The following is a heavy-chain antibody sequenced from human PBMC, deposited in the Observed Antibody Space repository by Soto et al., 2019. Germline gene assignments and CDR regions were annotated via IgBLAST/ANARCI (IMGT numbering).Heavy chain of an antibody. CDR1: GGSITSYY. CDR2: IYYSGST. V-gene: IGHV4-59*08. CDR3: ARHASGNYSGYYYYGMDV. J-gene: IGHJ6*02. Sequence: SETLSLTCSVSGGSITSYYWTWIRQPPGKRLEWIGYIYYSGSTSYNPSLKSRVTISVDTSKNQFSLKLHSVTAADTAVYYCARHASGNYSGYYYYGMDVWGQGTTVTVSS. D-gene: IGHD3-10*01.